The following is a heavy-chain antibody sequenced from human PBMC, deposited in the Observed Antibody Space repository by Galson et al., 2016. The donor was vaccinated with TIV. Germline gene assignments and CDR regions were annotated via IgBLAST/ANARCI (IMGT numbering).Heavy chain of an antibody. J-gene: IGHJ6*02. CDR1: GGVFNNFA. D-gene: IGHD3-16*01. CDR3: SRGGHYALDV. Sequence: SVKVSCKASGGVFNNFAIIWVRQAPGQGLEWMGGIIPLSGTSYAQKFQDRVTITADESTKTTYMDLSSLRSDDTAEYYCSRGGHYALDVWGQGTTVTVSS. V-gene: IGHV1-69*13. CDR2: IIPLSGT.